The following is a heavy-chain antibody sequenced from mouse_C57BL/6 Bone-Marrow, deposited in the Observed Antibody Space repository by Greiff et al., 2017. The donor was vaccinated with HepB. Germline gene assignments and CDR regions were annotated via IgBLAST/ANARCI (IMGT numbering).Heavy chain of an antibody. J-gene: IGHJ4*01. CDR3: ARRSITTVVALYYAMDY. CDR2: ISSGGSYT. CDR1: GFTFSSYG. Sequence: EVMLVESGGDLVKPGGSLKLSCAASGFTFSSYGMSWVRQTPDKRLEWVATISSGGSYTYYPDSVKGRFTISRDNAKNTLYLQMSSLKSEDTAMYYCARRSITTVVALYYAMDYWGQGTSVTVSS. V-gene: IGHV5-6*02. D-gene: IGHD1-1*01.